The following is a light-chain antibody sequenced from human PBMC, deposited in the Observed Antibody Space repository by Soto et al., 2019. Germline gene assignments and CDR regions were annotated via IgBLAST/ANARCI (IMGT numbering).Light chain of an antibody. V-gene: IGKV3-20*01. J-gene: IGKJ3*01. Sequence: EIVLTQSPDTLSLSPGERATLSCRASQSVSSSYLAWYQQKPGQAPRLLIYGASSRATGIPDRFSGSGSGTDFTLTIRRLEPEDFAVYYCQQYGSSPFTFGPETKVDIK. CDR1: QSVSSSY. CDR3: QQYGSSPFT. CDR2: GAS.